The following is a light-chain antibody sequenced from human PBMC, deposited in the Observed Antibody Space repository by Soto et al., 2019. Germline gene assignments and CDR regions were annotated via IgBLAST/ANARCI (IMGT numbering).Light chain of an antibody. CDR2: DAS. CDR1: QSVSSSY. CDR3: QQRSNWPPT. Sequence: IVLTQSPGTLSLSPGERATLSCRASQSVSSSYLAWYQQKPGQAPRLLIYDASNRATGILARFSGSGSGTDFTLTISSLEPEDFAVYYCQQRSNWPPTFGQGTRLEIK. J-gene: IGKJ5*01. V-gene: IGKV3D-20*02.